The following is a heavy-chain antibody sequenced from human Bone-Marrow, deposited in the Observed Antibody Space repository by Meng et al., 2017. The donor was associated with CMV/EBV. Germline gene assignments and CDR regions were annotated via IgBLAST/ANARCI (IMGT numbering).Heavy chain of an antibody. CDR1: GGSISSYY. J-gene: IGHJ6*02. D-gene: IGHD3-3*01. CDR3: ARERELTIFGVVTDYYGMDV. Sequence: SETLSLTCTVSGGSISSYYWSWIRQPPGKGLEWIGYIYYSGSTNYNPSLKSRVTISVDTSKNQFSLKLSSVTAADTAVYYCARERELTIFGVVTDYYGMDVWGQGTTVAASS. CDR2: IYYSGST. V-gene: IGHV4-59*12.